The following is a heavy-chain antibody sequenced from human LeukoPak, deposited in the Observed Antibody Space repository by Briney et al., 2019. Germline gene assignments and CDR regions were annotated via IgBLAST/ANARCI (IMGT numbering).Heavy chain of an antibody. V-gene: IGHV4-59*08. CDR2: IYYSGST. D-gene: IGHD3-22*01. CDR3: ARRFVGYDSTWGASDI. Sequence: PSETLSLTCAVSGGSISNYYWSWIRQPPGKGLEWIGYIYYSGSTNYNPSLNSRVTMPVDTSKHQFSLRLTSVTAADTAVYYCARRFVGYDSTWGASDIWGQGTMVTVSS. CDR1: GGSISNYY. J-gene: IGHJ3*02.